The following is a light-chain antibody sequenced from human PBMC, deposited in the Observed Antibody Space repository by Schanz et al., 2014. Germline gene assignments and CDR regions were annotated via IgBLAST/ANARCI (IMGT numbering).Light chain of an antibody. V-gene: IGKV3-20*01. CDR2: GAS. CDR1: QSVSSNY. CDR3: QQYGTSPYT. Sequence: EIVLTQSPATLSLSPGERATLSCRASQSVSSNYLAWYQQKPGQAPRLLIYGASSRATGIPDRFSGSGSGTDFTLTISRLEAEDFAVYYCQQYGTSPYTFGQGTNLEIK. J-gene: IGKJ2*01.